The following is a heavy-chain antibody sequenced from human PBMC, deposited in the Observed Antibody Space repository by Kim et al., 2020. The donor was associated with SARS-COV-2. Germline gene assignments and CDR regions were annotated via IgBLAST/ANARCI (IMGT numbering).Heavy chain of an antibody. V-gene: IGHV3-49*03. CDR3: TRDLFYDILTGCYKGVGGY. CDR2: IRSKAYGGTT. J-gene: IGHJ4*02. Sequence: GGSLRLSCTASGFTFGDYSMSWFRQAPGKGLEWVGFIRSKAYGGTTVYAASVKGRFTISRDDSKSIAYLQMNSLKTEDTAVYYCTRDLFYDILTGCYKGVGGYWGQGTLVTVSS. D-gene: IGHD3-9*01. CDR1: GFTFGDYS.